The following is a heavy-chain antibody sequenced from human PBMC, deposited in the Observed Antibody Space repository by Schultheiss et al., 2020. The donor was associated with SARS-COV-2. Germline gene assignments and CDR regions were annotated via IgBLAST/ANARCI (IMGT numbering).Heavy chain of an antibody. CDR1: GFTFISYA. CDR3: ARDSLRSVVVITHYFDY. V-gene: IGHV3-30*04. J-gene: IGHJ4*02. CDR2: ISYDGSNK. D-gene: IGHD3-22*01. Sequence: GGSLRLSCAASGFTFISYAMHWVRQAPGKGLEWVAVISYDGSNKYYADSVKGRFTISRDNSKNTLYLQMNSLRAEDTAVYYCARDSLRSVVVITHYFDYWGQGTLVTVSS.